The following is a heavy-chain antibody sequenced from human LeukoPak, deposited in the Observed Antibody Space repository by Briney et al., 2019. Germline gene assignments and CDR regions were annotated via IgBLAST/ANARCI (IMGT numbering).Heavy chain of an antibody. V-gene: IGHV4-4*07. J-gene: IGHJ5*02. Sequence: SETLSLTCTVSGGSFSSYYWSWIRQPPGKGLEWIGRIYTSGSTNYNPSLKSRVTMSVDTSKNQFSLKLSSVTAADTAVYYCARDETTYYYDTSVWFDPWGQGTLVTVSS. CDR2: IYTSGST. CDR3: ARDETTYYYDTSVWFDP. CDR1: GGSFSSYY. D-gene: IGHD3-22*01.